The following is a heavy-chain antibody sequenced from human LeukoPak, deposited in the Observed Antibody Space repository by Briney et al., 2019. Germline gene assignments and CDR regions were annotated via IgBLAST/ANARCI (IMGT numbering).Heavy chain of an antibody. CDR3: ARDGFGTGSN. CDR1: GFTFSTYA. CDR2: ISGSGGST. Sequence: GGSLRLSCAASGFTFSTYAMSWVRQAPGKGLEWVSAISGSGGSTYYADSVKGRFTISRDNSKNTLYLQMNTLRADDTAVYYCARDGFGTGSNWGQGTLVTVSS. J-gene: IGHJ4*02. D-gene: IGHD3-16*01. V-gene: IGHV3-23*01.